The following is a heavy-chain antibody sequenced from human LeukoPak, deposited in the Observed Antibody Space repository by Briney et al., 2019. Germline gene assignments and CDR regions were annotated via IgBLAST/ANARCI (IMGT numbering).Heavy chain of an antibody. CDR3: ARDGFVGVLMVYATPRSGSGHYMDV. CDR2: FDPEDGET. Sequence: RASVKVSCKVSGYTLTELSMHWVRQAPGKGLEWMGGFDPEDGETIYAQKFQGRVTMTEDTSTDTAYMELSSLRSEDTAVYYCARDGFVGVLMVYATPRSGSGHYMDVWGKGTTVTVSS. D-gene: IGHD2-8*01. J-gene: IGHJ6*03. V-gene: IGHV1-24*01. CDR1: GYTLTELS.